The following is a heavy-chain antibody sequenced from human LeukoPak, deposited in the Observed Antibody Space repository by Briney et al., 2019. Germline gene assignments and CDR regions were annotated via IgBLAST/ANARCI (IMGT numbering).Heavy chain of an antibody. Sequence: PGGSLRLSCAASGFTFSSYWMHWVRHARGKGLVWVSRINSDGSSTIYADSVKGRFTISRDNAKNTLYLQMNSLRAEDTAVYYCARDSSSSWYQDWGQGTLVTVSS. CDR2: INSDGSST. CDR3: ARDSSSSWYQD. J-gene: IGHJ4*02. V-gene: IGHV3-74*01. D-gene: IGHD6-13*01. CDR1: GFTFSSYW.